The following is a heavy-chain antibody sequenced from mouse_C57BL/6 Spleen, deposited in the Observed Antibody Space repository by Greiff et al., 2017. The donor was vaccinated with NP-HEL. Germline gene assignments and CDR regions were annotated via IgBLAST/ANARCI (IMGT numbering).Heavy chain of an antibody. J-gene: IGHJ3*01. Sequence: QVQLQQPGAELVKPGASVKLSCKASGYTFTSYWMQWVKQRPGQGLEWIGEIDPSDSYTNYNQKFKGKATLTVDTSSSTAYMQLSSLTSEDSAVYYSVFRLFHHAWFAYWGQGTMVTVSA. V-gene: IGHV1-50*01. CDR2: IDPSDSYT. D-gene: IGHD1-2*01. CDR3: VFRLFHHAWFAY. CDR1: GYTFTSYW.